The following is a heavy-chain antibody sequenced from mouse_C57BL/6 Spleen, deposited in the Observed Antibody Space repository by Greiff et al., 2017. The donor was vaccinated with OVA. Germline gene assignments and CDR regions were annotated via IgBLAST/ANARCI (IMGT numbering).Heavy chain of an antibody. CDR2: IDLSDSYT. V-gene: IGHV1-59*01. CDR1: GYSFTSYW. Sequence: QVPLQQSGAELVRPGTSVTLSCKASGYSFTSYWMHWVKQRPGQGLEWIGVIDLSDSYTNYNQKFKGKATLTVDTSSSTAYMQLSSLTSEDSAVYYCARSGDLYYFDYWGQGTTLTVSS. CDR3: ARSGDLYYFDY. D-gene: IGHD3-2*02. J-gene: IGHJ2*01.